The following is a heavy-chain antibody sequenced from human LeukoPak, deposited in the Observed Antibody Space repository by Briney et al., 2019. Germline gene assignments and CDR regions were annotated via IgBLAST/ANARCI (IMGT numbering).Heavy chain of an antibody. CDR1: GYTFTIYG. V-gene: IGHV1-2*02. Sequence: ASVKVSCKASGYTFTIYGITWVRQAPGQGLEWMGWINPNTGGTNYAQKFQGRVTMTRDTSISTAYMELSRLRSDDTAVYYCARRTSTGYSNGWTFDYWGQGTLVTVSS. CDR3: ARRTSTGYSNGWTFDY. D-gene: IGHD6-19*01. CDR2: INPNTGGT. J-gene: IGHJ4*02.